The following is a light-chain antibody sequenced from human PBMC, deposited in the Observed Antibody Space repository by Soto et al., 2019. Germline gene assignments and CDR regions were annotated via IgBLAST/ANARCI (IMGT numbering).Light chain of an antibody. J-gene: IGLJ1*01. CDR2: GNS. V-gene: IGLV1-40*01. CDR1: SSNIGAGYD. Sequence: QSVRTQPPSVSGGPGQRVTISCTVSSSNIGAGYDVHWYQQLPGTAPKLLIYGNSNRPSGVPDRFSGSKSGTSASLAITGLQAEDESNDSWQSEICSLSRYVVGTRTEDT. CDR3: QSEICSLSRYV.